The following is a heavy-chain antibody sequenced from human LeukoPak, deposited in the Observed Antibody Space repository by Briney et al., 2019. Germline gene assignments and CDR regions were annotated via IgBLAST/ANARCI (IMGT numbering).Heavy chain of an antibody. V-gene: IGHV4-30-2*01. CDR2: IYHSGST. CDR1: GGSISSGGYS. J-gene: IGHJ5*02. Sequence: SQTLSLTCAVSGGSISSGGYSWSWIRQPPGKGLEWIGYIYHSGSTYYNPSLKSRVTISVDRSKNQFSLKLSSVTAADTAVYYCARVYGSGRRSGGNWFDPWGQGTLDTVSS. CDR3: ARVYGSGRRSGGNWFDP. D-gene: IGHD3-10*01.